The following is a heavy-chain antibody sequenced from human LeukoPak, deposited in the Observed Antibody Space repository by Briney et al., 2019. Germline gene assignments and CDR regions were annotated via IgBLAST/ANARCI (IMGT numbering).Heavy chain of an antibody. CDR2: IWYDGSNK. CDR1: GFTFSSYG. CDR3: ARDNIAAAGYYYYYGMDV. V-gene: IGHV3-33*01. D-gene: IGHD6-13*01. J-gene: IGHJ6*04. Sequence: PGGSLRLSCAASGFTFSSYGMHWVRQAPGKGLEWVAVIWYDGSNKYYADSVKGRFTISRDNSKNTLYLQMNSLRAEDTAVYYRARDNIAAAGYYYYYGMDVWGKGTTVTVSS.